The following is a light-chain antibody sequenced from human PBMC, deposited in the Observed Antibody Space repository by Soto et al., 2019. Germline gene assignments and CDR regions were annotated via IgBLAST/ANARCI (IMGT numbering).Light chain of an antibody. Sequence: QSVLTQPRSVSGSPGQSVTISCTGTSSDVGGYNYVSWYQQHPGKAPKLMIYDVSKRPSGVPDRFSGSKSGNMASLTISGLQAEDEADYYCCSYAGSYTFEVFGTGTKVTVL. CDR2: DVS. J-gene: IGLJ1*01. CDR3: CSYAGSYTFEV. CDR1: SSDVGGYNY. V-gene: IGLV2-11*01.